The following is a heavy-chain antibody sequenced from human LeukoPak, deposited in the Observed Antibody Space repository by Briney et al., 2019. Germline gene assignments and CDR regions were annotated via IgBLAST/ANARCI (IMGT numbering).Heavy chain of an antibody. J-gene: IGHJ4*02. CDR1: GFTFSSYE. CDR3: ARGRYDFWSGSDDDY. D-gene: IGHD3-3*01. CDR2: ISSSGSTI. V-gene: IGHV3-48*03. Sequence: GGSLRLSCAASGFTFSSYEMNWVRQAPGKGLEWVSYISSSGSTIYYADSVKGRFTISRDNAKNSLYLQMNSLRAEDTAVYYCARGRYDFWSGSDDDYWGQGTLVTVSS.